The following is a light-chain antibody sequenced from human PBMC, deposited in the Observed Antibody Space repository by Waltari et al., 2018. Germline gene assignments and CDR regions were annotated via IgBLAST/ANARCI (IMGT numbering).Light chain of an antibody. Sequence: DIVMIQSPDSLAVSLGERATIKCRSSQTLISSSNNKNYLAWYQQKPGQPPKLLISWASIRESGVPGRFSCSGSGTDFTLTIGSLQAEDVAIYYCQQYYTTPRAFGQGTKVEIK. CDR3: QQYYTTPRA. CDR1: QTLISSSNNKNY. CDR2: WAS. V-gene: IGKV4-1*01. J-gene: IGKJ1*01.